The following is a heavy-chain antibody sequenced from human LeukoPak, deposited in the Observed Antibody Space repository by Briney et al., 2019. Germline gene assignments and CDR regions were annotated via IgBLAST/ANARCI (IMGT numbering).Heavy chain of an antibody. CDR2: IIPIFDTA. J-gene: IGHJ4*02. V-gene: IGHV1-69*13. D-gene: IGHD3-9*01. CDR3: ARDLLGSATSYSSGAWDY. Sequence: GASVKVSCMASVGTFSNYAISWVRQAPRQGLEWMGGIIPIFDTADNAQKFQGRLTITADESTSTAYMELSSLRAEDTAVYYCARDLLGSATSYSSGAWDYWGQGTLVTVSS. CDR1: VGTFSNYA.